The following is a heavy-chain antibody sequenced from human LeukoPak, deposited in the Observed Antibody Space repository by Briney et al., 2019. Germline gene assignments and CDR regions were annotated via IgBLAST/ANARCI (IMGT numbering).Heavy chain of an antibody. Sequence: GGSLRLSCAASGFTFSSYAMSWVRQAPGKGLEWVSVIYGGGSTNYADSVKGRFIISRDNAKNTLYPQMNSLRAEDTALYYCARPYCGGDCYTDYWGQGTLVTVSS. J-gene: IGHJ4*02. V-gene: IGHV3-66*04. D-gene: IGHD2-21*02. CDR2: IYGGGST. CDR3: ARPYCGGDCYTDY. CDR1: GFTFSSYA.